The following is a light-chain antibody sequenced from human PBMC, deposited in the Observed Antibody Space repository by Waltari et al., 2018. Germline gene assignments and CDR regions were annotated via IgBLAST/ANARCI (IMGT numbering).Light chain of an antibody. V-gene: IGKV3-15*01. CDR2: GAS. Sequence: EIVMTKSPATLAVSPGDSATLSCRASQSVSSNLAWYQQKPGQAPRLLIYGASTRATGIPASFSGSGSGTEFTLTISSLQPEDFATYYCLQVDSFPRTFGQGTKVEVK. CDR1: QSVSSN. CDR3: LQVDSFPRT. J-gene: IGKJ1*01.